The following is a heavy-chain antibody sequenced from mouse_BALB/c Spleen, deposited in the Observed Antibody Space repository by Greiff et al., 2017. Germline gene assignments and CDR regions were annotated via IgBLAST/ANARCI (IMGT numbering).Heavy chain of an antibody. CDR3: ATGTGGGFGY. J-gene: IGHJ2*01. Sequence: VQLQQPGAELVKPGAPVKLSCKASGYTFTSYWMNWVKQRPGRGLEWIGRIDPSDSETHYNQKFKDKATLTVDKSSSTAYIQLSSLTSEDSAVYYCATGTGGGFGYWGQGTTLTVSS. D-gene: IGHD4-1*01. CDR2: IDPSDSET. V-gene: IGHV1-69*02. CDR1: GYTFTSYW.